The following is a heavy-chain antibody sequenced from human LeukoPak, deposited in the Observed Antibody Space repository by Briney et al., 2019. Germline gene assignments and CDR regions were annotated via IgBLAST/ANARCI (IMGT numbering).Heavy chain of an antibody. CDR2: IWHDGSNK. V-gene: IGHV3-33*01. CDR1: GFSFSSYG. Sequence: GGALRLSCAASGFSFSSYGMHWVRQAPGKGLEWGAVIWHDGSNKYYAESVKGRFSITRDNSKNTLYLQMNSLRAEDTAVYYCARDHGYYRFTDYWGQGTLVTVSS. CDR3: ARDHGYYRFTDY. D-gene: IGHD3-22*01. J-gene: IGHJ4*02.